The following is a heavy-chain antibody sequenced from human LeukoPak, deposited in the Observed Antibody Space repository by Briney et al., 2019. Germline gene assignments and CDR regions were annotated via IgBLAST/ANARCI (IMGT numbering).Heavy chain of an antibody. V-gene: IGHV4-59*08. Sequence: SETLSLTCTVSGGSISSSYWSWIRQPPKKGLEWIGYIYYTGSTNYNPSLKSRVTISVDTSKNQFSLKLSSVTAADTAVYYCARLKGYSSGWYPSYYLDYWGQGTLVTVSS. CDR3: ARLKGYSSGWYPSYYLDY. CDR2: IYYTGST. D-gene: IGHD6-19*01. CDR1: GGSISSSY. J-gene: IGHJ4*02.